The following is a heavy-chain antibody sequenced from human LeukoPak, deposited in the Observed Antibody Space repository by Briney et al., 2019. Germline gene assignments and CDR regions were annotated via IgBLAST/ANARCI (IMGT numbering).Heavy chain of an antibody. J-gene: IGHJ4*02. CDR1: GGSFSGYY. D-gene: IGHD3-10*01. CDR2: INHSGST. Sequence: PSETLSLTCAVYGGSFSGYYWSWIRQPPGKGLEWIGEINHSGSTNYNPSLKSRVTISVDTSKNQFSLKLSSVTAADTAVYYCARRRNYYGSGRFDYWGQGTLVTVSS. V-gene: IGHV4-34*01. CDR3: ARRRNYYGSGRFDY.